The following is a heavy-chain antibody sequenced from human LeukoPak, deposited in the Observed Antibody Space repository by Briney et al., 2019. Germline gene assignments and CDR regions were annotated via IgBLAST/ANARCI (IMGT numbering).Heavy chain of an antibody. D-gene: IGHD4-11*01. CDR1: GFTFSSYA. V-gene: IGHV3-7*01. CDR3: ARGGLTTDDY. CDR2: IKQDGSEK. J-gene: IGHJ4*02. Sequence: PGGSLRLSCAASGFTFSSYAMHWVRQAPGKGLEWVANIKQDGSEKYYVDSVKGRFTISRDNAKNSLYLQMNSLRAEDTAVYYCARGGLTTDDYWGQGTLVTVSS.